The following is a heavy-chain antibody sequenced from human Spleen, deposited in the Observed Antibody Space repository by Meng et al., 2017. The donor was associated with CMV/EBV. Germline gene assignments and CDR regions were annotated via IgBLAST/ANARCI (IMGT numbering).Heavy chain of an antibody. V-gene: IGHV3-9*01. D-gene: IGHD5-12*01. CDR2: ISWNSGSV. Sequence: LSLTCAASGFTFDDYAMHWVRRTPGKGLEWVSAISWNSGSVGYADSMKGRFTISRDNAKNSLYLQMNSLRAEDTALYYCAKHAPRWGSGYGGGMDVWGQGTTVTVSS. J-gene: IGHJ6*02. CDR1: GFTFDDYA. CDR3: AKHAPRWGSGYGGGMDV.